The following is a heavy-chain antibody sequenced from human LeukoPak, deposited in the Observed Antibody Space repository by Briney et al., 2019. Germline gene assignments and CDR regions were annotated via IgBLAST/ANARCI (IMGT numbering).Heavy chain of an antibody. Sequence: ASVKVSCKASGYMFTGYYMHWVRQDPGQGLEWMGWINTNTGNPTYAQGFTGRFVFSLDTSVSTAYLQISSLKAEDTAVYYCAREIYGDYAPNRNYYYYYYMDVWGKGTTVTVSS. V-gene: IGHV7-4-1*02. CDR2: INTNTGNP. D-gene: IGHD4-17*01. J-gene: IGHJ6*03. CDR3: AREIYGDYAPNRNYYYYYYMDV. CDR1: GYMFTGYY.